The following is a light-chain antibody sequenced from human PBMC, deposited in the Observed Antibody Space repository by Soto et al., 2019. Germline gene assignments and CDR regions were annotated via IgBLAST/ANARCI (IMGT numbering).Light chain of an antibody. CDR2: INT. CDR1: SSNIGAGYD. V-gene: IGLV1-40*01. J-gene: IGLJ1*01. CDR3: QSYDSTLKTYV. Sequence: QSALTQPPSVSGAPGQRVTISCAGGSSNIGAGYDVHWYQHIPGTAPKLLIYINTNRPSGVPDRFSGSRSGPSASLAITGLQAQDEAVYFCQSYDSTLKTYVFGSGTKVTAL.